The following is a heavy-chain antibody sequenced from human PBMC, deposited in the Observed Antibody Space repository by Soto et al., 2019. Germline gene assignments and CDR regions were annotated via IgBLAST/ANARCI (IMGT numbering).Heavy chain of an antibody. J-gene: IGHJ5*02. CDR1: GYTLTELS. V-gene: IGHV1-24*01. CDR2: FDPEDGET. Sequence: ASVKVCCKVSGYTLTELSRQWVRQATGKGLEWMGGFDPEDGETVYAQKFQGRVTMTEDTSTDTAYMELSSLRSEDTAVYYCARPIQYYYDSSGQSAWFDPWGQGTLVTVSS. CDR3: ARPIQYYYDSSGQSAWFDP. D-gene: IGHD3-22*01.